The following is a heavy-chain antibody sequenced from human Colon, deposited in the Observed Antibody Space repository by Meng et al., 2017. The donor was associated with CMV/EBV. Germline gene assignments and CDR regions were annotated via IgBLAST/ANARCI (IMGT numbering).Heavy chain of an antibody. V-gene: IGHV3-30*18. Sequence: GESLKISCAVSGFKFSYHTIHWVRQAPGKGLEWVALISYDGSTKYYVDSVKGRFNISRDHSDNTVYLQMDSLRRDDSGTYYCAKENVAVAGTSFDYWGPGARVTVSS. J-gene: IGHJ4*02. CDR2: ISYDGSTK. CDR1: GFKFSYHT. CDR3: AKENVAVAGTSFDY. D-gene: IGHD6-19*01.